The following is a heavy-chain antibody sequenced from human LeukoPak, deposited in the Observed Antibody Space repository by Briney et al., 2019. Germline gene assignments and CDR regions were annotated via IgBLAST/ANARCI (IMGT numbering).Heavy chain of an antibody. CDR3: ARDINYYDSSGYHTFSDY. Sequence: GGSLRLSCAASGFTFSDYYMSWIRQAPGKGLEWVSYISSSGSTIYYADSVKGRFTISRDNAKNSLYLQMNSLRAEDTAVYYCARDINYYDSSGYHTFSDYWGQGTLVTVSS. CDR2: ISSSGSTI. V-gene: IGHV3-11*01. D-gene: IGHD3-22*01. CDR1: GFTFSDYY. J-gene: IGHJ4*02.